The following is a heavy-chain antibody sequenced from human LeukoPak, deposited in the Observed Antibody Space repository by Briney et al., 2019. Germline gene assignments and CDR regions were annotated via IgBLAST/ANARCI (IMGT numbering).Heavy chain of an antibody. Sequence: GGPLRLSWAASGITFSSYSMSWVRQAPGKGLEWVSSISSSSSYIYYADSVKGRFTISRDNAKNSLYLQMNSLRAEDTAVYYCAKDTRGTYYDILTRVYYYYYMDVWGKGTTVTISS. CDR1: GITFSSYS. D-gene: IGHD3-9*01. V-gene: IGHV3-21*01. J-gene: IGHJ6*03. CDR3: AKDTRGTYYDILTRVYYYYYMDV. CDR2: ISSSSSYI.